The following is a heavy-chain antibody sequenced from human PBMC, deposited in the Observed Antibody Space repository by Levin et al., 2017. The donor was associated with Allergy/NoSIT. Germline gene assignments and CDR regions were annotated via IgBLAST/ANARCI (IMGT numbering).Heavy chain of an antibody. CDR2: LSFSGPPR. CDR3: ARDLSHSTDWPYFYQ. Sequence: PGFSLPLSFPPSCFSLCLLDLFWVRQAPGPFLSFFSSLSFSGPPRPYHSSVKGRFTISRDNPGNTVYLQMDSLRPEDTAFYFCARDLSHSTDWPYFYQLGQGTLDTVSS. D-gene: IGHD3-9*01. CDR1: CFSLCLLD. J-gene: IGHJ4*02. V-gene: IGHV3-64*01.